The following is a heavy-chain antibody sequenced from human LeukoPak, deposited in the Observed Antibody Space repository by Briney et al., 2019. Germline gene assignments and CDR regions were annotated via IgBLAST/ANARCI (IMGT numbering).Heavy chain of an antibody. D-gene: IGHD6-19*01. CDR2: IIPIFGTA. J-gene: IGHJ3*02. CDR1: GGTFISYA. Sequence: ASVKVSCKASGGTFISYAISWVRQAPGQGLEWMGGIIPIFGTANYAQKFQGRVTITADESTSTAYMELSSLRSEDTAVYYCARDRDSSGFDAFDIWGQGTMVTVSS. CDR3: ARDRDSSGFDAFDI. V-gene: IGHV1-69*13.